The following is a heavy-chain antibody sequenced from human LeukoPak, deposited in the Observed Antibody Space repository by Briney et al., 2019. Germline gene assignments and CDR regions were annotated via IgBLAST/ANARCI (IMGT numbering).Heavy chain of an antibody. CDR3: ARVKDYHYMDV. V-gene: IGHV4-4*07. Sequence: SETLSLTCTVSGGSISSYYWNWIRQPAGKGLEWLGRSYGSGSTNYNPSLKSRVTMSVDTPKNQFSLRLTSVTAADTAVYYCARVKDYHYMDVWGKGTTVSVSS. CDR1: GGSISSYY. J-gene: IGHJ6*03. CDR2: SYGSGST.